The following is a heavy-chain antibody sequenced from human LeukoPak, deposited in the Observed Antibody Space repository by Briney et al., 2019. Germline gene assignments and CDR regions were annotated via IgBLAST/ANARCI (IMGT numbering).Heavy chain of an antibody. CDR3: ARAQLRGYSGYEIDY. CDR2: IYTSGST. V-gene: IGHV4-4*07. D-gene: IGHD5-12*01. J-gene: IGHJ4*02. CDR1: GGSINNYY. Sequence: PSETLSLTCTVSGGSINNYYWSWIRQPAEKGLEWIGRIYTSGSTNYNPSLKSRVTISVDTSKNQFSLKLSSVTAADTAVYYCARAQLRGYSGYEIDYWGQGTLVTVSS.